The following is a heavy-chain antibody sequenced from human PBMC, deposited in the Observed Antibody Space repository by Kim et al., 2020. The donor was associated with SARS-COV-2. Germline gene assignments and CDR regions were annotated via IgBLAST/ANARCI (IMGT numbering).Heavy chain of an antibody. Sequence: SNPSLMSRVTMSVDTSKNKFSLNLRSVTAADTATYYCARVAVGKLHGLFDSWGQGIQVTVSS. J-gene: IGHJ5*01. D-gene: IGHD1-26*01. V-gene: IGHV4-34*01. CDR3: ARVAVGKLHGLFDS.